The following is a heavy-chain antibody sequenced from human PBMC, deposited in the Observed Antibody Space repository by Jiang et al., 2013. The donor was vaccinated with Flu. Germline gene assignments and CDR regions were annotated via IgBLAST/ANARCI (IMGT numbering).Heavy chain of an antibody. J-gene: IGHJ4*02. D-gene: IGHD2-15*01. CDR2: IRYDGSNK. V-gene: IGHV3-30*02. CDR1: GFSFSYYG. CDR3: ATLRGSSYDTYLLDS. Sequence: CAASGFSFSYYGMYWSARLQVKGLEWLTSIRYDGSNKYYADSVKGRFTISRDNPKNTLYLQMNSLRAEDTAVYYCATLRGSSYDTYLLDSWGQGTLVSVSS.